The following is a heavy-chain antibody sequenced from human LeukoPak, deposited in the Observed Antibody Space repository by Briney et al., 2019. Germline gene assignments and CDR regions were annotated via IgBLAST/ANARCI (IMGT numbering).Heavy chain of an antibody. CDR2: INPRGGST. CDR1: GYTFTRNY. V-gene: IGHV1-46*01. Sequence: ASVKVSCKESGYTFTRNYMHWVRQAPGQGLEWMGIINPRGGSTTYAQKFQGRLTMTRDTSTSTVYMELSSLRSEDTAVYYCAREDADYTFSFDFWGQGTLVTISS. CDR3: AREDADYTFSFDF. J-gene: IGHJ4*02. D-gene: IGHD4-17*01.